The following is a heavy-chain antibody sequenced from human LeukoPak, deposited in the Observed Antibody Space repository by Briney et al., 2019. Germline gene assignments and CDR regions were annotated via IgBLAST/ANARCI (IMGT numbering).Heavy chain of an antibody. CDR3: TTDLGTYYHGSQRLIPIDY. D-gene: IGHD3-10*01. CDR1: GFTFTNAW. Sequence: GGSLRLSCVDSGFTFTNAWMSWVRQAPGRGLEWIGRIKSKTDGETTNYAEPVRGRFTISRDDSKSAVYLQMNSLKIEDTAVYYCTTDLGTYYHGSQRLIPIDYWGQGTLVTVSS. J-gene: IGHJ4*02. CDR2: IKSKTDGETT. V-gene: IGHV3-15*01.